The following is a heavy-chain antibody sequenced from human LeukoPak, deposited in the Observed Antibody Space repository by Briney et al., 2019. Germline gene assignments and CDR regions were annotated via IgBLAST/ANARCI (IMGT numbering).Heavy chain of an antibody. CDR3: ARDGEGYQVRYYFDY. V-gene: IGHV3-21*01. Sequence: GGSLRLSCAASGFTFSSYSMNWVRQAPGKGLEWVSSISSSSSYIYYADSVKGRFTISRDNAKNSLYLQMNSLRAEDTAVYYCARDGEGYQVRYYFDYWGQGTLVTVPS. D-gene: IGHD2-2*01. CDR2: ISSSSSYI. J-gene: IGHJ4*02. CDR1: GFTFSSYS.